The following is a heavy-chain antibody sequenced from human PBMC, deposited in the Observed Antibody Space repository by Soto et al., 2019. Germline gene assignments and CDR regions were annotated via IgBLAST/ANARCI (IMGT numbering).Heavy chain of an antibody. Sequence: SGGSLRLSCAASGFTFSSYAMHWVRQAPGKGLEWVAVISYDGSNKYYADSVKGRFTISRDNSKNTLYLQMNSLRAEDTAVYYCARAPLIYLPPDYWGQGTLVTVSS. CDR3: ARAPLIYLPPDY. J-gene: IGHJ4*02. CDR1: GFTFSSYA. V-gene: IGHV3-30-3*01. D-gene: IGHD2-2*02. CDR2: ISYDGSNK.